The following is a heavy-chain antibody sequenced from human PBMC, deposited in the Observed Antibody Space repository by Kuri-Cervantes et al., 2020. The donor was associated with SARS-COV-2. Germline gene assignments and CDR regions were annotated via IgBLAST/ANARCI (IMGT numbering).Heavy chain of an antibody. CDR1: GFTFSSYS. CDR3: AKSPKTGITIFGVVINYYYMDV. J-gene: IGHJ6*03. V-gene: IGHV3-23*01. CDR2: ISGSGGST. D-gene: IGHD3-3*01. Sequence: GESLKISCAASGFTFSSYSMNWVRQAPGKGLEWVSAISGSGGSTYYADSVKGRFTISRDNSKNTLYLQMNSLRAEDTAVYYCAKSPKTGITIFGVVINYYYMDVWGKGTTVTVSS.